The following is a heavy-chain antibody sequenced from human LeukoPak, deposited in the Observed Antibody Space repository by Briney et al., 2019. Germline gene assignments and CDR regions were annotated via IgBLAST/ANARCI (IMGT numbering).Heavy chain of an antibody. Sequence: GGSLRLSCAASGFTFSSYSMNWVRQAPGKGLEWIAYINHNGEAIYYPDFVKGRFIISRDNAKNSLFLQMNDLRDEDTAVYYCARDYDWALDFWGQGTRVTVSS. J-gene: IGHJ4*02. D-gene: IGHD3-9*01. CDR3: ARDYDWALDF. CDR2: INHNGEAI. CDR1: GFTFSSYS. V-gene: IGHV3-48*02.